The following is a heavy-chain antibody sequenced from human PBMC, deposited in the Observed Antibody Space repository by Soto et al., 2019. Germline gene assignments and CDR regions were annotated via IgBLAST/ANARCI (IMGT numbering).Heavy chain of an antibody. V-gene: IGHV2-5*02. CDR3: VYRKTFPTDWNEGLFVP. Sequence: SGPTLVNPTQTLTLTCTFSGFSLSTSGVGVGWIRQPPGKALEWLALIYWDDDKRYSPSLKSRLTVTKDTSKNQVVLTMTNVDPVDTATYYCVYRKTFPTDWNEGLFVPWGQGTLVTVSS. CDR1: GFSLSTSGVG. D-gene: IGHD1-1*01. J-gene: IGHJ5*02. CDR2: IYWDDDK.